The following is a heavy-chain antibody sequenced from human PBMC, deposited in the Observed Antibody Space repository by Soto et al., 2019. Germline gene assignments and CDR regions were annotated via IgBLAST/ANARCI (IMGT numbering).Heavy chain of an antibody. Sequence: ASVKVSCKASGYTFSSYGISWVRQAPGQGLEWMGWISVYNGNTNYAQKLQGRVTMTSDTSTSTAYMELRSLRSDDTAVYYCARTAMAGDYFYYGMDVWGQGTTVTVS. J-gene: IGHJ6*02. D-gene: IGHD6-19*01. CDR3: ARTAMAGDYFYYGMDV. CDR1: GYTFSSYG. CDR2: ISVYNGNT. V-gene: IGHV1-18*04.